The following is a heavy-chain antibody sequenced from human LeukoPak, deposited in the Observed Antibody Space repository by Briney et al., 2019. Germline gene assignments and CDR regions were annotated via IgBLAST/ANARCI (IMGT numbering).Heavy chain of an antibody. CDR3: VRDRIGGSLDY. V-gene: IGHV3-48*01. Sequence: GGSLRLSCAPSGFTFSSYSMNWVRQAPGKGLEWVSFIDTTSSTMDYADSVKGRFSISRDNAKNSLFLQMNSLRVEDTAVYYCVRDRIGGSLDYWGQGTLVTVSS. D-gene: IGHD1-26*01. CDR2: IDTTSSTM. CDR1: GFTFSSYS. J-gene: IGHJ4*02.